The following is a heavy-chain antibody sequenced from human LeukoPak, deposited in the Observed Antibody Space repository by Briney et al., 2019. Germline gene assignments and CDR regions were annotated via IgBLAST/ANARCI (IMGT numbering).Heavy chain of an antibody. Sequence: SVKVSCKASGGTFSSYAIGWVRQAPGQGLEWMGGIIPIFGTANYAQKFQGRVTITADKSTSTAYMELGSLRSEDTAVYYCARGLIRPGREQQLRYWGQGTLVTVSS. J-gene: IGHJ4*02. CDR1: GGTFSSYA. CDR3: ARGLIRPGREQQLRY. D-gene: IGHD6-13*01. CDR2: IIPIFGTA. V-gene: IGHV1-69*06.